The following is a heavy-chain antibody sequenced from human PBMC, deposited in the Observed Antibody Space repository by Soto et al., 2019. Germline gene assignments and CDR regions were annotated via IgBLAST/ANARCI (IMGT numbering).Heavy chain of an antibody. D-gene: IGHD2-8*01. CDR2: IKSKTNGETT. Sequence: EVQLVESGGGLVKAGGSLRLSCATSGFTFSDAWMTWVRQAPGKGLEWVGHIKSKTNGETTDYPAPVKGRFTISRDDSQNTVYLQMSSLNTEDTGVYYCATEFYNNGYNFWGQGTLVTVSS. CDR3: ATEFYNNGYNF. V-gene: IGHV3-15*01. CDR1: GFTFSDAW. J-gene: IGHJ4*02.